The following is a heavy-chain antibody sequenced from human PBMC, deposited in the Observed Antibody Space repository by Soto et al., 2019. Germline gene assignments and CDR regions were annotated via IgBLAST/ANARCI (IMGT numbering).Heavy chain of an antibody. CDR3: ARGYRPTPYYYYGMDV. Sequence: QVQLQQWGAGLLKPSETLSLTCAVYGGSFSGYYWSWIRQPPGKGLEWIGEINHSGSTNYNPSLKSRVTISVDTYKNQFSLKLGSVTAEDTAVYYCARGYRPTPYYYYGMDVWGQGTTVTVSS. D-gene: IGHD4-4*01. CDR2: INHSGST. V-gene: IGHV4-34*01. CDR1: GGSFSGYY. J-gene: IGHJ6*02.